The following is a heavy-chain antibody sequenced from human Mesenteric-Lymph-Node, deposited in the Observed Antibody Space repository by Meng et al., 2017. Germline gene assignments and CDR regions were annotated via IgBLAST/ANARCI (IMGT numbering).Heavy chain of an antibody. CDR2: ISAYNGNT. J-gene: IGHJ5*02. CDR1: GYTFTSYG. V-gene: IGHV1-18*01. D-gene: IGHD1-14*01. Sequence: VQVVPSGAEVKKPWASVKVSCKASGYTFTSYGISWVRQAPGQGLEWMGWISAYNGNTNYAQKLQGRFTMTTDTSTSTAYMELRSLRSDDTAVYYCARDLPGGTKGTWLDLWGQGTLVTVSS. CDR3: ARDLPGGTKGTWLDL.